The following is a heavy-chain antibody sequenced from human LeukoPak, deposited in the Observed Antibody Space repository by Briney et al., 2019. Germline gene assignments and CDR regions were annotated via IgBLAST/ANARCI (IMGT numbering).Heavy chain of an antibody. V-gene: IGHV1-69*06. CDR2: IIPIFGTA. D-gene: IGHD6-13*01. CDR3: ARDGSSPGAYYFDY. CDR1: GGTFSSYA. Sequence: ASVKVSCKASGGTFSSYAISWVRQAPGQGLEWMGGIIPIFGTANYAQKFQGRVTITADKSTSAAYMELSRLRSEDTGVYYCARDGSSPGAYYFDYWGQGTLVTVSS. J-gene: IGHJ4*02.